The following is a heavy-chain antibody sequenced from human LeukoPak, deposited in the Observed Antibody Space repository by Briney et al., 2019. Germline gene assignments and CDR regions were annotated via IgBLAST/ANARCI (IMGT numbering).Heavy chain of an antibody. CDR3: ARGAGTYYDFWSGSLY. D-gene: IGHD3-3*01. CDR2: ISYDGSNK. CDR1: GFTFSSYA. J-gene: IGHJ4*02. Sequence: GGSLRLSCAASGFTFSSYAMHWVRQAPGKGLEWVAVISYDGSNKYYADSVKGRFTISRDNSKNTLYLQMNSLRAEDTAVYYCARGAGTYYDFWSGSLYWGQGTLVTVSS. V-gene: IGHV3-30*04.